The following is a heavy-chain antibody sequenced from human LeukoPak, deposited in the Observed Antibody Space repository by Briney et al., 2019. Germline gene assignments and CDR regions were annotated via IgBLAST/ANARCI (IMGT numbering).Heavy chain of an antibody. Sequence: GGSLRLSCAASGFTFSSYAMSWVRQAPGKGLEWVSAFSGSGGSTYYADSVKGRFTISRDNSKNTLYLQMNSLRAEDTAVYYCAKADYGDYWVYFDYWGQGTLVTVSS. V-gene: IGHV3-23*01. CDR3: AKADYGDYWVYFDY. CDR1: GFTFSSYA. D-gene: IGHD4-17*01. CDR2: FSGSGGST. J-gene: IGHJ4*02.